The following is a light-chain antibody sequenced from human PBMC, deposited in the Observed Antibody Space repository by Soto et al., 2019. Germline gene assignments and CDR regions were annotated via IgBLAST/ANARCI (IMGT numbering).Light chain of an antibody. Sequence: QSALTQPASVSGSPGQSITISCTGTSSDVGGYNYVSWYQQHPGKAPKLMIYDVSNRPSGVSNRFSGSKSGNTASLTISGIQAEDEADYSCSSYTSSTLFGGGTKLTVL. CDR1: SSDVGGYNY. J-gene: IGLJ2*01. CDR3: SSYTSSTL. CDR2: DVS. V-gene: IGLV2-14*01.